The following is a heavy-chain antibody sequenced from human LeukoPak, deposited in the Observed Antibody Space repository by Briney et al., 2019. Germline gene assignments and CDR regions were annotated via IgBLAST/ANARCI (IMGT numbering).Heavy chain of an antibody. CDR1: GFTFSTYS. Sequence: GGSLRLSCAASGFTFSTYSMHWVRQAPGKGLEWVAVISFDGSYEYYADSVQGRFTISRDNSKNTLSLQMNSLRAEDTAVYYCAREMAVWGQGALVTVSS. D-gene: IGHD2-8*01. V-gene: IGHV3-30-3*01. CDR2: ISFDGSYE. J-gene: IGHJ4*02. CDR3: AREMAV.